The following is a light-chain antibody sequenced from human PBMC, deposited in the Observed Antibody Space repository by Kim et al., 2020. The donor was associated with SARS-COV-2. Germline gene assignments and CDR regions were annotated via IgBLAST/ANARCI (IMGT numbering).Light chain of an antibody. CDR3: QQYNSYST. J-gene: IGKJ2*01. V-gene: IGKV1-5*01. CDR1: QNIGTW. CDR2: DIS. Sequence: DIQMTQSPPTLSASVGDRVTITCRASQNIGTWLAWYQQKPGKAPNLLISDISTLQGGVPSRFSGSGSGTEFTLTISSLQPDDFATYYYQQYNSYSTFGQGTKLEI.